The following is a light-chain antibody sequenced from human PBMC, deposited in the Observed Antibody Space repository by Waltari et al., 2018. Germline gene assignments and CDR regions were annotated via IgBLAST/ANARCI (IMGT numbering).Light chain of an antibody. J-gene: IGKJ4*01. V-gene: IGKV3-11*01. CDR1: QSVSSN. CDR2: DTS. CDR3: QQRGDWPLT. Sequence: EIVLTQSPATLSLSPGERATLSCRASQSVSSNLAWYQQQPGQAPRLLIYDTSNRATVIPARFSGSGSGTGFTLTISSLEPEDFAVYYCQQRGDWPLTFGGGTKVEIK.